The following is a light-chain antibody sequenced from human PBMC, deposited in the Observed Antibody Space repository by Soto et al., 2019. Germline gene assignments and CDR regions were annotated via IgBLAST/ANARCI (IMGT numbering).Light chain of an antibody. CDR1: QSVSNN. V-gene: IGKV3-15*01. J-gene: IGKJ4*01. Sequence: EIVMTQSPATLSVSPGERATLSCRASQSVSNNLAWYQQKPGQAPRLLIYHASTRATGITARFSGSGSGTELTLTISRVQSEDFAVYYCQQYDEWPLTFGGGTKVEIK. CDR2: HAS. CDR3: QQYDEWPLT.